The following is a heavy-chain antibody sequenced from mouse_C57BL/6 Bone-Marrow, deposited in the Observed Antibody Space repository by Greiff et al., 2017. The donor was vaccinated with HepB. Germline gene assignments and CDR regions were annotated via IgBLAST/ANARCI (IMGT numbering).Heavy chain of an antibody. CDR3: ARGDYDVLLAMDY. Sequence: QVQLQQPGAELVRPGSSVKLSCKASGYTFTSYWMDWVKQRPGQGLEWIGNIYPSDSETHYNQKFKDKATLTVDKSSSTAYMQLSSLTSEDSAVYYCARGDYDVLLAMDYWGQGTSVTVSS. V-gene: IGHV1-61*01. D-gene: IGHD2-4*01. J-gene: IGHJ4*01. CDR2: IYPSDSET. CDR1: GYTFTSYW.